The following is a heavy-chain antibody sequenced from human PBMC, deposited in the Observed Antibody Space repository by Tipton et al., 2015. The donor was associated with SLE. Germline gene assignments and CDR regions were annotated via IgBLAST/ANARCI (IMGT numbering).Heavy chain of an antibody. V-gene: IGHV3-13*01. CDR2: IGTAGDT. D-gene: IGHD4-17*01. CDR1: GFTFSSYD. Sequence: GSLRLSCAASGFTFSSYDMHWVRQATGKGLEWVSAIGTAGDTYYPGSVKGRFTISRENAKNSLYLQMNSLRAGDTAVYYCARGGDYGDTPGLDYLGQGTLVTVSS. J-gene: IGHJ4*02. CDR3: ARGGDYGDTPGLDY.